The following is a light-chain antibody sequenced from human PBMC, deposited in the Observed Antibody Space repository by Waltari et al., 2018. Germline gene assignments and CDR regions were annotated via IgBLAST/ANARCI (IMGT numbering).Light chain of an antibody. J-gene: IGLJ1*01. CDR3: CAHAGGGTHYA. CDR1: SSDVCSSKR. CDR2: EGT. Sequence: QSALTQPAPVSGSPGQSLTLSCPWHSSDVCSSKRVSWYQQHPGKGPKILIYEGTQRLSGVSDRFSGSKSGNTASLTLSGLQPEDEADYYCCAHAGGGTHYAFGTGTKVTVL. V-gene: IGLV2-23*01.